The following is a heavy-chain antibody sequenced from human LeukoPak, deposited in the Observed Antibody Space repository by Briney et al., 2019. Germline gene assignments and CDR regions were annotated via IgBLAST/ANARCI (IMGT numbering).Heavy chain of an antibody. CDR1: GYTFTSYY. D-gene: IGHD3-22*01. CDR3: AREPDYYDSSGLVDY. J-gene: IGHJ4*02. Sequence: ASVKVSCKASGYTFTSYYMHWVRQAPGQVLEWMGIINPSGGSTSYAQKFQGRVTMTRDTSTSTVYMELSSLRSEDTAVYYCAREPDYYDSSGLVDYWGQGTLVTVSS. V-gene: IGHV1-46*01. CDR2: INPSGGST.